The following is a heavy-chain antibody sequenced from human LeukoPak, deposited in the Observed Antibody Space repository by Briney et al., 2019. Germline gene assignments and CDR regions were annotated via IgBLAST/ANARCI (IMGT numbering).Heavy chain of an antibody. V-gene: IGHV6-1*01. Sequence: SQTLSLTCAISGDSVSSNSATWNWIRLSPSRGLECLGRTYYRSKWYNDYAVSVKSRITINPDTSKNQFSLQLNSVAPEDTAVYYCARGWNYEDYWGQGTLVTVSS. CDR1: GDSVSSNSAT. J-gene: IGHJ4*02. CDR2: TYYRSKWYN. D-gene: IGHD1-7*01. CDR3: ARGWNYEDY.